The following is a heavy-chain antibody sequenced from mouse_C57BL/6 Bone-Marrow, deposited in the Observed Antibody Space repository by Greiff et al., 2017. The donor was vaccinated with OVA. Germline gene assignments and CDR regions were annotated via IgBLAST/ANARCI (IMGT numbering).Heavy chain of an antibody. CDR2: IDPENGDT. J-gene: IGHJ2*01. CDR1: GFNIKDDY. V-gene: IGHV14-4*01. CDR3: TTDDCDGVYY. D-gene: IGHD2-4*01. Sequence: VQLQQSGAELVRPGASVKLSCTASGFNIKDDYMHWVKQRPEQGLEWIGWIDPENGDTEYASKFQGKATITADTSSNTAYLQLSSLTSEDTAVYYCTTDDCDGVYYWGQGTTLTVSS.